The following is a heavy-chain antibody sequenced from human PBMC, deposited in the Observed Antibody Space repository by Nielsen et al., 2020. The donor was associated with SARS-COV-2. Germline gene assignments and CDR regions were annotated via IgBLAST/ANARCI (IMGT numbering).Heavy chain of an antibody. J-gene: IGHJ4*02. D-gene: IGHD6-13*01. V-gene: IGHV1-2*06. CDR3: ATSGYSSSWSAY. Sequence: ASVKVSCKASGYTFTGYYMHWVRQAPGQGLEWMGRINPNSGGTNYAQKFQGRVTMTRDTSISTAYMELSSLRSEDTAVYYCATSGYSSSWSAYWGQGTLVTVSS. CDR1: GYTFTGYY. CDR2: INPNSGGT.